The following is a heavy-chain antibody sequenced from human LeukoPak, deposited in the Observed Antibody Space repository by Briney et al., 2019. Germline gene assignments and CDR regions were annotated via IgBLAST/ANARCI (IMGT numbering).Heavy chain of an antibody. CDR1: GFTFSIYW. CDR2: VKQDGNEK. Sequence: GGSLILSCVASGFTFSIYWMSRVRQAPGKGLEWVATVKQDGNEKNYVDSVKGRFTISRDNGKNSLYLEMKNLRAEDTAVYYCSDSGVGFWGQGTLVTASS. J-gene: IGHJ4*02. D-gene: IGHD3-3*01. V-gene: IGHV3-7*03. CDR3: SDSGVGF.